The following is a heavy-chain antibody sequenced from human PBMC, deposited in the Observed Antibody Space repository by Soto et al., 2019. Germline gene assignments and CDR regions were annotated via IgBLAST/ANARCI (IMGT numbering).Heavy chain of an antibody. D-gene: IGHD2-15*01. CDR1: GFTFSTYT. V-gene: IGHV3-21*01. CDR3: AREGGVVVSSSAFDH. J-gene: IGHJ4*02. CDR2: INGRSTYV. Sequence: EVQVVESGGGLVKPGGSLRLSCVFSGFTFSTYTMNWVRQAPGKGLEWVSSINGRSTYVYYADSVTGRFTISRDNAKNSLYLQMNRVRAEDTDIYYCAREGGVVVSSSAFDHWGLGTLVTVAS.